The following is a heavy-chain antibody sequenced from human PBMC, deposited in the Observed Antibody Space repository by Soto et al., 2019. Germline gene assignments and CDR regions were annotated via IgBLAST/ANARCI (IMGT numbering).Heavy chain of an antibody. CDR3: ARGRGISTHFDY. J-gene: IGHJ4*02. CDR2: MNPNSGNT. D-gene: IGHD6-13*01. Sequence: ASVKVSCKASGYTFTSYDINWVRQATGQGLEWMGWMNPNSGNTGYAQKFQGRVTMTRNTSISTAYMELSSLRSEDTAVYYCARGRGISTHFDYWGQGTLVTVSS. V-gene: IGHV1-8*01. CDR1: GYTFTSYD.